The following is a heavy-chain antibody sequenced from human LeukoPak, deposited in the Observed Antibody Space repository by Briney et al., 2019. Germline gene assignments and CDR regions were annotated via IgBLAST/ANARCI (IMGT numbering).Heavy chain of an antibody. Sequence: PSQTLSLTCTVSGGSISSGSYYWSWIRQPAEKGLEWIGRIYTSGSTNYNPSLKSRVTISVDTSKNQFSLKLSSVTAADTAVYYCARGMGYCSGGSCLGYYFDYWGQGTLVTVSS. CDR2: IYTSGST. CDR1: GGSISSGSYY. J-gene: IGHJ4*02. V-gene: IGHV4-61*02. D-gene: IGHD2-15*01. CDR3: ARGMGYCSGGSCLGYYFDY.